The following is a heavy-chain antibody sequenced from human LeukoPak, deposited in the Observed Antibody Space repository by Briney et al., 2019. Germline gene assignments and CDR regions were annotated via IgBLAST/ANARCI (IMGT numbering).Heavy chain of an antibody. J-gene: IGHJ6*02. D-gene: IGHD1-26*01. CDR3: ARDRIVGATSYYYYGMDV. CDR1: GYTFTSYG. Sequence: ASVKVSCKASGYTFTSYGISWVRQAPGQGLEWMGIINPSGGSTSYAQKFRGRVTMTRDTSTSTVYMELSSLRSEDTAVYYCARDRIVGATSYYYYGMDVWGQGTTVTVSS. CDR2: INPSGGST. V-gene: IGHV1-46*01.